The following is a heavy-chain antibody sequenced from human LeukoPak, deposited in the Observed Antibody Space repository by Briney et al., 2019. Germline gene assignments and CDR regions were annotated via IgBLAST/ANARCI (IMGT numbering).Heavy chain of an antibody. CDR1: GGSFSGYY. D-gene: IGHD3-9*01. Sequence: SETLSLTCAVYGGSFSGYYWSWIRQPPGKGLEWIGEINHSGSTNYNPSLKSRVTISVDTSKNQFSLKLSSVTAADTAVYYCASRGRYFDWSLDYWGQGTLVTVSS. CDR2: INHSGST. J-gene: IGHJ4*02. V-gene: IGHV4-34*01. CDR3: ASRGRYFDWSLDY.